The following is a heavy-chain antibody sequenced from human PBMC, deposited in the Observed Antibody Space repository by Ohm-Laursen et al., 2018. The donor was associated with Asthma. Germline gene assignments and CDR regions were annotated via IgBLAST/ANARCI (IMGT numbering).Heavy chain of an antibody. CDR2: INTYTGKP. D-gene: IGHD5-12*01. CDR1: GYSFSNYA. J-gene: IGHJ4*02. CDR3: ARVPSSGYVYDY. Sequence: ASVKVSCNASGYSFSNYAMNWVRQAPGRGLGWMGWINTYTGKPTYAQGLTGRIVFSLDTSVSTTYLQITGLEAEDTAVYYCARVPSSGYVYDYWGQGTLVTVSS. V-gene: IGHV7-4-1*02.